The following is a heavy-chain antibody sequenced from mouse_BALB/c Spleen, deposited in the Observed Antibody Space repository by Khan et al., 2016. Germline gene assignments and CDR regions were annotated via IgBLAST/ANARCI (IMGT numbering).Heavy chain of an antibody. V-gene: IGHV1-26*01. Sequence: EVQLQESGPDLVKPGASVKISCKASGYSFTGYYMHWVKQSHGKSLEWVGRVNPNNGDTRYNQNFKGKAILTVDKSSTTAYMEVSSLTAEAFAVNSCLRDAIDYRGQGTSDSVSS. D-gene: IGHD1-1*01. CDR2: VNPNNGDT. CDR1: GYSFTGYY. J-gene: IGHJ4*01. CDR3: LRDAIDY.